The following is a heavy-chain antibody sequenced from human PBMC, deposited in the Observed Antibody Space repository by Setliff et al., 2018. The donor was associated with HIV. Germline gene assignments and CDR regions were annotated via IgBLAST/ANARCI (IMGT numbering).Heavy chain of an antibody. CDR3: ARNALIVVVPAAIGFDP. CDR2: IISSSSHI. J-gene: IGHJ5*02. D-gene: IGHD2-2*02. V-gene: IGHV3-21*01. Sequence: LTLTCSVSGFSLSNAIMGVSWIRQPPGKWLDWVSSIISSSSHIYYADSVKGRFTISRDNAKNTLYLQMNSLRADDTAVYYCARNALIVVVPAAIGFDPWGQGTLVTVSS. CDR1: GFSLSNAIMG.